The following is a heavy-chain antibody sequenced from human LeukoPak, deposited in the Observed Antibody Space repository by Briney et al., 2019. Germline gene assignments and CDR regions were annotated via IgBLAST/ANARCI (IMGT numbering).Heavy chain of an antibody. CDR1: GGTFSSYA. CDR3: ARGDYYYMDV. Sequence: SVKVSCKASGGTFSSYAISWVRQAPGQGLGWMGRIIPIFGTANYAQKFQGRVTITTDESTSTAYMELSSLRSEDTAVYYCARGDYYYMDVWGKGTTVTVSS. V-gene: IGHV1-69*05. J-gene: IGHJ6*03. CDR2: IIPIFGTA.